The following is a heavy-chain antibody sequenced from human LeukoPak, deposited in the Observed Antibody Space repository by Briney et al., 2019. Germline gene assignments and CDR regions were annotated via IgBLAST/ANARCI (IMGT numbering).Heavy chain of an antibody. J-gene: IGHJ6*02. V-gene: IGHV4-59*01. CDR2: IYYSGSA. D-gene: IGHD6-19*01. CDR1: GGSISSYY. CDR3: VRDGSVDHSDNYYYYGMDV. Sequence: SETLSLTCTVSGGSISSYYWSWIRQPPGKGLEWIGYIYYSGSANYNPSLKSRVTISVDTSKNQFSLKLSSVTAADTAVYYCVRDGSVDHSDNYYYYGMDVWGQGTTVTVSS.